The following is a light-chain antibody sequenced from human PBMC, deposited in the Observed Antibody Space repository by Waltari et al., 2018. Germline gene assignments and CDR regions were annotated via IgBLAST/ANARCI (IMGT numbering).Light chain of an antibody. CDR1: QSIGRS. J-gene: IGKJ1*01. CDR2: DIS. V-gene: IGKV3-20*01. CDR3: QKYERLPAT. Sequence: CRASQSIGRSVVWYQQRPGQAPRLLIYDISRRATGIPDRFSGSGYGTDFSLTISRLEPEDFAVYYCQKYERLPATFGQGTTVEIK.